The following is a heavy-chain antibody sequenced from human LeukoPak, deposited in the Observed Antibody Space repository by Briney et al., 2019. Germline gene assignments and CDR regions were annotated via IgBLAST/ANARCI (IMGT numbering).Heavy chain of an antibody. CDR2: IYYSGST. J-gene: IGHJ5*02. Sequence: PSETLSLTCTVSGGSISSSSYYWGWIRQPPGKGLEWIGSIYYSGSTYYNPSLKNRVTISVDTSKNQFSLKLSSVTAADTAVYYCARRVRRWFDPWGQGTLVTVSS. V-gene: IGHV4-39*01. CDR3: ARRVRRWFDP. CDR1: GGSISSSSYY.